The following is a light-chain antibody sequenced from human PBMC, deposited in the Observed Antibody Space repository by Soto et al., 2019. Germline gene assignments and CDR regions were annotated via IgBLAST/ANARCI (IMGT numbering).Light chain of an antibody. CDR2: GAS. Sequence: EVVMTQSPATLSVSPGNKVTLSCRASQSVNNNLAWYQQRSGQTPRLLIYGASTRASGTPDRLSGSGSGTEFTLNYSSLQSEDFAVYFCQQYDKWPPWTFGQGTKVEIK. CDR3: QQYDKWPPWT. J-gene: IGKJ1*01. CDR1: QSVNNN. V-gene: IGKV3-15*01.